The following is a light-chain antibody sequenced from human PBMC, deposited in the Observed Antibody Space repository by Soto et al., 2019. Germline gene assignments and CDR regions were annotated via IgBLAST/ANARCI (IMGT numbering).Light chain of an antibody. Sequence: EIVLTQSPGTLSLSPGERATLSCSASQSVSSSYLAWYQQKPGQAPRLLIYGASSRVTGIPDRFSGSGSGTDFSLTISRLEPEDFAVYYCQQYGSSPLTFGHGTKVDIK. V-gene: IGKV3-20*01. CDR1: QSVSSSY. CDR3: QQYGSSPLT. CDR2: GAS. J-gene: IGKJ1*01.